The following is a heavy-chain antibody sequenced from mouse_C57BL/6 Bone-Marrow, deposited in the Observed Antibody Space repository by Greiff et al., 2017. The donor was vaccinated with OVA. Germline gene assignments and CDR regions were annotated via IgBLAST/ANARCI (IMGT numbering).Heavy chain of an antibody. CDR2: GQGLGWIG. CDR1: YTFSRRVH. D-gene: IGHD1-1*01. J-gene: IGHJ1*03. V-gene: IGHV1-87*01. Sequence: VQLQQSGPELARPWASVKISCQAFYTFSRRVHFAFRDTNYWMQWVKQRPGQGLGWIGAIYPGNGDTSNNQKFKGKATLTTDKSSTTAYMQLSSLTSEDSAVYYCAFITTVVAHWYFDVWGTGTTVTVSS. CDR3: SEDSAVYYCAFITTVVAHWYFDV.